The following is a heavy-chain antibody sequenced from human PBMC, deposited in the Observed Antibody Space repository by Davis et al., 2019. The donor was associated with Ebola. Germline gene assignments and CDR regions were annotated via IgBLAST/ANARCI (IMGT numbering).Heavy chain of an antibody. J-gene: IGHJ4*02. D-gene: IGHD4-17*01. CDR3: VRLRHYAAVD. CDR2: INWNGGNT. Sequence: GESLKISCAASGFTFDDYGMSWVRQAPGKGLEWVSGINWNGGNTGYADSVKGRFTISRDNAKNSLYLQMNSLRAEDTALYYCVRLRHYAAVDWGQGTLVTVSS. CDR1: GFTFDDYG. V-gene: IGHV3-20*04.